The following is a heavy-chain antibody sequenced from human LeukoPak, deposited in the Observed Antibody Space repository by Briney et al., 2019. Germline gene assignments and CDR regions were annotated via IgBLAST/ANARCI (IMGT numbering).Heavy chain of an antibody. Sequence: SETLSLTCTVSGDSINSLDLWSWVRQPPGKGLEWIGEMYLSGTTHSNPSVKSRVTISIDKSKNQFFLNLSSVAAADTAVYYCAGLVGRXSSGLYYYYFDYWGQGTLVTVSS. D-gene: IGHD3-22*01. V-gene: IGHV4-4*02. CDR3: AGLVGRXSSGLYYYYFDY. J-gene: IGHJ4*02. CDR1: GDSINSLDL. CDR2: MYLSGTT.